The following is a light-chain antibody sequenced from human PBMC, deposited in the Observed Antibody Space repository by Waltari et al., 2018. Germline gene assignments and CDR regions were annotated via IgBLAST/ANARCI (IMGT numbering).Light chain of an antibody. Sequence: EVVMTQSPATLSVSLGGRATLSCRASRSISINLVWYQQRPGQAPRLLIYGASTRATDIPARFSGSGSGTEFTLTISSLQSEDAAVYYCQQFNDWPRTFGQGTKVEVK. V-gene: IGKV3-15*01. CDR3: QQFNDWPRT. CDR2: GAS. CDR1: RSISIN. J-gene: IGKJ1*01.